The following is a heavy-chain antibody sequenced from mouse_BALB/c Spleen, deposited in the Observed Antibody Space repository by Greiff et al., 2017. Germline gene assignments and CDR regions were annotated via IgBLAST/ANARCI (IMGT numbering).Heavy chain of an antibody. CDR2: ISDGGSYT. D-gene: IGHD1-1*01. Sequence: EVQRVESEGGLVKPGGSLKLSCAASGFTFSDYYMYWVRQTPEKRLEWVATISDGGSYTYYPDSVKGRFTISRDNAKNNLYLQMSSLKSEDTAMYYCARGTTVVGAMDYWGQGTSVTVSS. CDR1: GFTFSDYY. V-gene: IGHV5-4*02. J-gene: IGHJ4*01. CDR3: ARGTTVVGAMDY.